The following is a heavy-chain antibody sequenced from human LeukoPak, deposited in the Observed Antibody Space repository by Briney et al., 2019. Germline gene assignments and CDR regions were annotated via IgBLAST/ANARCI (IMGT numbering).Heavy chain of an antibody. CDR3: ANDPSNYYDSSGSAAEDAFDI. Sequence: GGSLRLSCVGSGFTFRSHAMSWVRQAPEKGLEFVSGIYENGGTTYYADSVKGRFSISRDNSKNTLYLQMDSLRGEDTAVYYCANDPSNYYDSSGSAAEDAFDIWGQGTMVTVSS. CDR1: GFTFRSHA. CDR2: IYENGGTT. D-gene: IGHD3-22*01. J-gene: IGHJ3*02. V-gene: IGHV3-23*01.